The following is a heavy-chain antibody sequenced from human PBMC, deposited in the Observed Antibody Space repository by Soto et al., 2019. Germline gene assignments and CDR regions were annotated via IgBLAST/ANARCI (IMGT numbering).Heavy chain of an antibody. Sequence: SETLSLTCAVYGGSFSGYYWSWIRQPPGKGLEWIGEINHSGSTNYNPSLKSRVTISVDTSKNQFSLKLSSVTAADTAVYYCARGPAEKGHCSSTSCSPHPPSPPFDYWGQGTLVTVSS. CDR1: GGSFSGYY. CDR2: INHSGST. CDR3: ARGPAEKGHCSSTSCSPHPPSPPFDY. J-gene: IGHJ4*02. V-gene: IGHV4-34*01. D-gene: IGHD2-2*01.